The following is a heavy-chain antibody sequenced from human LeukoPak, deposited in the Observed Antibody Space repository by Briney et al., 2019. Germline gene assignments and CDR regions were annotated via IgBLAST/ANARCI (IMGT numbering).Heavy chain of an antibody. CDR1: GYTFTSYG. Sequence: GASVKVSCKASGYTFTSYGISWVRQAPGQGLEYMGWINTNTGNPTYAQGFTGRFVFSLDTSVSTAYLQISSLKAEDTAVYYCARAAVAGREDYWGQGTLVTVSS. CDR2: INTNTGNP. J-gene: IGHJ4*02. V-gene: IGHV7-4-1*02. CDR3: ARAAVAGREDY. D-gene: IGHD6-19*01.